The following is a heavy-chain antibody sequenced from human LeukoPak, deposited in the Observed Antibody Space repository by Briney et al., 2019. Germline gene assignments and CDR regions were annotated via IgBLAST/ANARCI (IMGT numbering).Heavy chain of an antibody. CDR3: ARDSDYYDSSGYWAFDI. Sequence: SETLSLTCAVYGGSFSGYYWSWIRQPPGKGLECIGYSYYSGSTNYNPSLKSRVTISVDTSKNQFSLKLSSVTAADTAVYYCARDSDYYDSSGYWAFDIWGQGTMVTVSS. J-gene: IGHJ3*02. V-gene: IGHV4-59*01. CDR1: GGSFSGYY. CDR2: SYYSGST. D-gene: IGHD3-22*01.